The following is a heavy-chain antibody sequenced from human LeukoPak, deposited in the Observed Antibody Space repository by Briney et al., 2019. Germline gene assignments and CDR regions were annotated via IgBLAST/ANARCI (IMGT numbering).Heavy chain of an antibody. V-gene: IGHV4-59*01. Sequence: SETLSLTCTVSGGSIINYYWSWIRQPPGEGLEWMGYIYYSGSTIYNPSLKSRVTISVDTSKNQFSLKVNSVTAADTAMYYCARGSHDYDYWGQGTLVTVSS. J-gene: IGHJ4*02. CDR1: GGSIINYY. CDR3: ARGSHDYDY. CDR2: IYYSGST.